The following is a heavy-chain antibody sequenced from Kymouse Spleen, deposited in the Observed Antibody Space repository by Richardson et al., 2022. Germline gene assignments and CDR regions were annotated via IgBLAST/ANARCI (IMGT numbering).Heavy chain of an antibody. CDR3: AREGAAAGTTDDAFDI. CDR2: IYYSGST. CDR1: GGSVSSGSYY. J-gene: IGHJ3*02. D-gene: IGHD6-13*01. Sequence: QVQLQESGPGLVKPSETLSLTCTVSGGSVSSGSYYWSWIRQPPGKGLEWIGYIYYSGSTNYNPSLKSRVTISVDTSKNQFSLKLSSVTAADTAVYYCAREGAAAGTTDDAFDIWGQGTMVTVSS. V-gene: IGHV4-61*01.